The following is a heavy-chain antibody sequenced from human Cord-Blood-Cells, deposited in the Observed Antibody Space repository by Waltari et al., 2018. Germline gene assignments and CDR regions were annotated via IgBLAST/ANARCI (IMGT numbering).Heavy chain of an antibody. CDR1: GDSVSRNSAA. Sequence: QVQLQPSGPGLVKPSQTLSLTCAISGDSVSRNSAAWNWIRQSPSRGLEWLGRTYYRSKWYNDYAVSVKSRITINPDTSKNQFSLQLNSVTPEDTAVYYCARDIVVVPAANHYYYYGMDVWGQGTTVTVSS. V-gene: IGHV6-1*01. D-gene: IGHD2-2*01. CDR3: ARDIVVVPAANHYYYYGMDV. CDR2: TYYRSKWYN. J-gene: IGHJ6*02.